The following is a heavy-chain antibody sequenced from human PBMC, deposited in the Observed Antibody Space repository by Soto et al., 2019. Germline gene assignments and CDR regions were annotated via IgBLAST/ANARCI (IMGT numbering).Heavy chain of an antibody. D-gene: IGHD3-22*01. Sequence: PSETLSLTCAVSGYSISSGYYWGWLRQPPGKGLEWIGSIYHGGSTYYNPSLNSRVTLSIDMTNNHVSLILNSVTAADTAVYYCAHYDTSGFYLRFLYRWGHGTPVTVSS. CDR2: IYHGGST. CDR3: AHYDTSGFYLRFLYR. J-gene: IGHJ4*01. V-gene: IGHV4-38-2*01. CDR1: GYSISSGYY.